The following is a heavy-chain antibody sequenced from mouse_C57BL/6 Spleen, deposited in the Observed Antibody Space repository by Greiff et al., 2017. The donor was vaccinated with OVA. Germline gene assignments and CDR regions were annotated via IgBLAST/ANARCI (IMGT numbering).Heavy chain of an antibody. D-gene: IGHD1-1*01. CDR2: INPNNGGT. Sequence: VQLQQSGPELVKPGASVKMSCKASGYTFTDYNMHWVKQSHGKSLEWIGYINPNNGGTSYNQKFKGKATLTVNKSSSTAYMELRSLTSEDSAVYYCARDYYGSSYVRAMDYWGQGTSVTVSS. CDR1: GYTFTDYN. CDR3: ARDYYGSSYVRAMDY. J-gene: IGHJ4*01. V-gene: IGHV1-22*01.